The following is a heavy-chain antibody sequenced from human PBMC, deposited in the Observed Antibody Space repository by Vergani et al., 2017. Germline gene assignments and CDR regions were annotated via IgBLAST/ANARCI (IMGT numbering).Heavy chain of an antibody. CDR3: ARGTPGYQGGDRRFDP. CDR1: GFTFSSYS. CDR2: ISSSSTTI. J-gene: IGHJ5*02. V-gene: IGHV3-48*01. Sequence: EVHLLESGGGLVQSGGSLRLSCAASGFTFSSYSMSWARQAPGKGLEWVSFISSSSTTISYADSVKGRFTISRDNGEYSLYLQMNSLRAEDTAVYFCARGTPGYQGGDRRFDPWGQGTLVTVSS. D-gene: IGHD5-12*01.